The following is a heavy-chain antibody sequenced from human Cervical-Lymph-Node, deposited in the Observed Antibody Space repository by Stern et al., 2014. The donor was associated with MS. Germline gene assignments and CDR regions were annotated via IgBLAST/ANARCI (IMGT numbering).Heavy chain of an antibody. CDR1: GYSFAPYW. Sequence: VRLGQSGAEVKKPGESLKISCKGSGYSFAPYWIGWGRQMPGKGLGWMGVIYPGDSDTRYSPSFQGRVTISADKSISTAYLHWSSLKASDTAMYYCARPGDDTAKYGLDVWGQGTTVTVSS. CDR3: ARPGDDTAKYGLDV. V-gene: IGHV5-51*01. J-gene: IGHJ6*02. CDR2: IYPGDSDT. D-gene: IGHD5-18*01.